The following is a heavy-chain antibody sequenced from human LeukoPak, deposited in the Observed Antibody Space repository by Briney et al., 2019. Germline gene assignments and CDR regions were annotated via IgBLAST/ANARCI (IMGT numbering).Heavy chain of an antibody. D-gene: IGHD2-21*01. CDR3: AGPYISRFNY. V-gene: IGHV4-59*08. CDR2: IRYSGST. J-gene: IGHJ4*02. Sequence: SETLSLTCTVSGGSISNHYWTWIRQPPGKELEWIGYIRYSGSTNYNASLKSRVTISADMSKNQFSLNLSSVTAADTAVYYCAGPYISRFNYWGQGTLVTVSS. CDR1: GGSISNHY.